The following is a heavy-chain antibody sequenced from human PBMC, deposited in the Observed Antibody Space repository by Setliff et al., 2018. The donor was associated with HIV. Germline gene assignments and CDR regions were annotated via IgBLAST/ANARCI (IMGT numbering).Heavy chain of an antibody. D-gene: IGHD3-10*01. CDR3: ASLDGSESPYIYYYYMDV. CDR1: GGSFSGYY. Sequence: PSETLSLTCAVYGGSFSGYYWSWIRQPPGKGLEWIGEINHSGSTNYNPSLKSRVTISVDTSKNKISLKLSSVTAADTAVYYCASLDGSESPYIYYYYMDVWGEGTAVTVSS. CDR2: INHSGST. V-gene: IGHV4-34*01. J-gene: IGHJ6*03.